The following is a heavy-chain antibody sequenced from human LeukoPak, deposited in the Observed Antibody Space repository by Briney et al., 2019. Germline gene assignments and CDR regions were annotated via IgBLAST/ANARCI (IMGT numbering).Heavy chain of an antibody. V-gene: IGHV3-53*04. Sequence: GGSLRLSCAASGISVSNDYMSWVRQAPGKGLEWVSAIYADGYTRDAASVKGRFSISRHNSKNTVYHQMDNLRPEDTAVYYCARDRRGEKDFDVWGPGTMVTVSS. CDR1: GISVSNDY. CDR3: ARDRRGEKDFDV. CDR2: IYADGYT. J-gene: IGHJ3*01.